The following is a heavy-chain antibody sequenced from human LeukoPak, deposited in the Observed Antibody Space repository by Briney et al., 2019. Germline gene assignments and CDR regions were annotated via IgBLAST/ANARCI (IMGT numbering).Heavy chain of an antibody. Sequence: GSLRLSCAASGFTFSSYAMSWVRPAPGKGLEWVSAIIGSGGDTYYAGSVKGRVTISRDNSKSTLYLQMNSLRAEDTAVYYCANLLPTGAGGGFQHWGQGALVTVSS. D-gene: IGHD1-26*01. CDR2: IIGSGGDT. CDR1: GFTFSSYA. CDR3: ANLLPTGAGGGFQH. J-gene: IGHJ1*01. V-gene: IGHV3-23*01.